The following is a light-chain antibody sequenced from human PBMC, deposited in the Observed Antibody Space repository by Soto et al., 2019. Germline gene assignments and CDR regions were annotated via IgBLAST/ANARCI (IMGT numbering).Light chain of an antibody. Sequence: QSALTQPPSASGSPGQSVTISCTGTSSDVGNYNYVSWYQQHPGKAPKLIIYDVSYRPSGVPDRFSGSKSGNTASLTISGLQAEDEADYYCSSYTSSSTYVFGTGTKVTVL. CDR3: SSYTSSSTYV. J-gene: IGLJ1*01. CDR1: SSDVGNYNY. V-gene: IGLV2-18*02. CDR2: DVS.